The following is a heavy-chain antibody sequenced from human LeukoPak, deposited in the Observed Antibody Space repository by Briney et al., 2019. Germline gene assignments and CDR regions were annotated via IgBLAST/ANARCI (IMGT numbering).Heavy chain of an antibody. CDR3: ASRLGYCSGGSCLPYYYYYYGMDV. J-gene: IGHJ6*02. CDR1: GGSISSYY. Sequence: SETLSLTCTVSGGSISSYYWIWIRQPPGKGLEWIGYIYYSGSTNYNPSLKSRVTISVDTSKNQFSLKLSSVTAADTAVYYCASRLGYCSGGSCLPYYYYYYGMDVWGQGTTVTVSS. D-gene: IGHD2-15*01. CDR2: IYYSGST. V-gene: IGHV4-59*01.